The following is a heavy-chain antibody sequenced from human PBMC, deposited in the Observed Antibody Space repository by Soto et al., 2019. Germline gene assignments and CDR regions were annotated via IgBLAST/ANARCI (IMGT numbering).Heavy chain of an antibody. CDR2: ISGSGGST. J-gene: IGHJ4*02. D-gene: IGHD2-2*01. CDR1: GFTFSSYA. Sequence: GGSLRLSCAASGFTFSSYAMSWVRQAPGKGLEWVSAISGSGGSTYYADSVKGRFTISRDNSKNTLYLQMNSLRAEDTAVYYCAKDSRVVVPAANRRVVVVPYFDYWGQGTLVTVSS. V-gene: IGHV3-23*01. CDR3: AKDSRVVVPAANRRVVVVPYFDY.